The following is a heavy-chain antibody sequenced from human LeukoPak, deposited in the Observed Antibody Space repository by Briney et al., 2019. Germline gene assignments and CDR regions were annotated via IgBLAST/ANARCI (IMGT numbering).Heavy chain of an antibody. CDR1: GFVFSSYW. CDR2: IYTDGSYT. CDR3: AKGDDESLDH. D-gene: IGHD3-16*01. J-gene: IGHJ4*02. Sequence: PGGSLRLSCAASGFVFSSYWMHWVRQVPGRGLVWVPRIYTDGSYTNYADSVKGRFTISRDNAKNTLSLHMNSLRAEDMGVYYCAKGDDESLDHWGQGTLVTV. V-gene: IGHV3-74*01.